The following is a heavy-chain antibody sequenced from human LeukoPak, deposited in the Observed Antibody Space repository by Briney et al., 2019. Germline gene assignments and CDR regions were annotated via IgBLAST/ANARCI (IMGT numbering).Heavy chain of an antibody. CDR2: ISSGTTTI. V-gene: IGHV3-48*03. Sequence: GGSLRLSCTASGFTFSSYEMNWVRQAPGKGLECVSYISSGTTTIYYADSVKGRFTISRDNAKNSLYLQMNSLRAEDTAVYYCARRYCSSTSCTLDYWGQGTLVTVSS. D-gene: IGHD2-2*01. CDR1: GFTFSSYE. CDR3: ARRYCSSTSCTLDY. J-gene: IGHJ4*02.